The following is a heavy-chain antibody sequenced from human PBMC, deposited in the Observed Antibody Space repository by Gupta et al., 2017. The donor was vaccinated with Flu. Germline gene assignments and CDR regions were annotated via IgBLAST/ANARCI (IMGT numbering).Heavy chain of an antibody. V-gene: IGHV3-72*01. J-gene: IGHJ4*02. Sequence: GFTCIDHYMDWVRQAPGKGLEWVGRIRMKVNGSTTEYAASVKGRFSVSRDDSRNSLYLQMSSLKIEDTAVYYCVRVSRSGNFYLDYWGQGTLVTVSS. CDR2: IRMKVNGSTT. CDR3: VRVSRSGNFYLDY. D-gene: IGHD2-15*01. CDR1: GFTCIDHY.